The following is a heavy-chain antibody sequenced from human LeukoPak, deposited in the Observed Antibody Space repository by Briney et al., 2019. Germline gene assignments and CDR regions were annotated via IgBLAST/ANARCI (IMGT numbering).Heavy chain of an antibody. D-gene: IGHD3-9*01. CDR2: ISAYNGNK. CDR1: GYTFTSYG. J-gene: IGHJ4*02. CDR3: AREALYFDWLLPDY. Sequence: ASVKVSCKASGYTFTSYGISWVRQAPGQGLEWMGWISAYNGNKNYAQKLQGRVTMTTDTSTSTAYMELRSLRSDDTAVYYCAREALYFDWLLPDYWGQGTLVTVSS. V-gene: IGHV1-18*01.